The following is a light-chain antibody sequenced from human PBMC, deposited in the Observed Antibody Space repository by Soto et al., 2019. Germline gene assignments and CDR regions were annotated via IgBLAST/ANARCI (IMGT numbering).Light chain of an antibody. CDR2: ASS. J-gene: IGKJ4*01. CDR1: QSVGSN. Sequence: EIVLTQSPATLSVSPGERATLSCRASQSVGSNFAWYQQKPGQAPRLLIFASSTRATGVPARFSGSGSGTEFTLTISSLQSEDFAVYYCRQYGDWPLTFGGGAKVEIE. V-gene: IGKV3-15*01. CDR3: RQYGDWPLT.